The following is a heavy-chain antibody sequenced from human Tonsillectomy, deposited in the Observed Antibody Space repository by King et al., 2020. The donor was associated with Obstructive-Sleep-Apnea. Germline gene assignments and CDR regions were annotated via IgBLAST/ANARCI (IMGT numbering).Heavy chain of an antibody. CDR3: ATCLSSTCCYFGY. J-gene: IGHJ4*02. CDR1: AYSISSAYY. D-gene: IGHD2-2*01. CDR2: IYHGGST. Sequence: QLQESGPGLVRPSETLSLTCNVSAYSISSAYYWGWIRQPPGKGLEWIASIYHGGSTYYNPSLKSRVAISLDTSKNQFFLKLSSVTAADTAVYYCATCLSSTCCYFGYWGQGILVTVSS. V-gene: IGHV4-38-2*02.